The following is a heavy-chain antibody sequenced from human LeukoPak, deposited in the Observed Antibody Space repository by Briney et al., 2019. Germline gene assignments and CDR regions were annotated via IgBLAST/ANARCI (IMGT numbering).Heavy chain of an antibody. CDR2: ISAYNGNT. V-gene: IGHV1-18*04. Sequence: ASVKVSCKASGYTFTSYYMHWVRQAPGQGLEWMGWISAYNGNTNYAQKLQGRVTMTTGTSTSTAYMELRSLRSDDTAVYYCARDKRGSIAAAGTFDPWGQGTLVTVSS. CDR1: GYTFTSYY. J-gene: IGHJ5*02. D-gene: IGHD6-13*01. CDR3: ARDKRGSIAAAGTFDP.